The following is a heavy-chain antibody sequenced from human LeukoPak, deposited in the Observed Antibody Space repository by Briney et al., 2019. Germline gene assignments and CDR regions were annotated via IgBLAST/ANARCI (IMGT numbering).Heavy chain of an antibody. J-gene: IGHJ4*02. D-gene: IGHD3-10*01. V-gene: IGHV4-59*01. Sequence: PSETLSLTCTVSGGSISSYYWSWIRQPPGKGLEWIGYIYYSGSTNYNPSLKSRVTISVDTSKNQFPLKLSPVTAADTAVYYCARGVYGSGSCYFDYWGQGTLVTVSS. CDR1: GGSISSYY. CDR2: IYYSGST. CDR3: ARGVYGSGSCYFDY.